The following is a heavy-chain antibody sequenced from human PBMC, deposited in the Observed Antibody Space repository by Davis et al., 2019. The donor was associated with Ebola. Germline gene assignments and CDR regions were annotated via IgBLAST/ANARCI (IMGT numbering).Heavy chain of an antibody. Sequence: PGGSLRLSCAASGFTVSSNYMSWIRQAPGKGLEWVAVIWDDGSNKYYADSVKGRFTISRDNSKNTLYLQMNSLRAEDTAVYYCATTPQYSSGQNKPFDYWGQGTLVTVSS. V-gene: IGHV3-33*08. J-gene: IGHJ4*02. CDR2: IWDDGSNK. D-gene: IGHD6-19*01. CDR3: ATTPQYSSGQNKPFDY. CDR1: GFTVSSNY.